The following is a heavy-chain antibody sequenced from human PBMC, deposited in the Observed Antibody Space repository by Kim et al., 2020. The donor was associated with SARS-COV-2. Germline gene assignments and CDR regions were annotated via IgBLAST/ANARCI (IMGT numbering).Heavy chain of an antibody. D-gene: IGHD6-19*01. V-gene: IGHV3-11*05. CDR2: ISSSSSYT. CDR3: AREVADSSGWYLLDY. CDR1: GFTFSDYY. J-gene: IGHJ4*02. Sequence: GGSLRLSCAASGFTFSDYYMSWIRQAPGKGLEWVSYISSSSSYTNYADSVKGRFTISRDNAKNSLYLQMNSLRAEDTAVYYCAREVADSSGWYLLDYWGQGTLVTVCS.